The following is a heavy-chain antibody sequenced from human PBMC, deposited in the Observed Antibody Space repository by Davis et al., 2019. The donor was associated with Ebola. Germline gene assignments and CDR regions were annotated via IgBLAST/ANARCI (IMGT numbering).Heavy chain of an antibody. D-gene: IGHD3-10*01. CDR3: ARLGLWFGELLYHYGMDV. J-gene: IGHJ6*02. V-gene: IGHV3-23*01. CDR1: GFTFSSYA. CDR2: ISGSGGST. Sequence: GESLKISCAASGFTFSSYAMSWVRQAPGKGLEWVSAISGSGGSTYYADSVKGRFTISRDNSKNTLYLQMNSLRAEDTAVYYCARLGLWFGELLYHYGMDVWGQGTTVTVSS.